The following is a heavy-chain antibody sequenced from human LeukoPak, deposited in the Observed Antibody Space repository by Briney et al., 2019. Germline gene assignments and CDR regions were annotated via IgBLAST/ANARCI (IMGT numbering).Heavy chain of an antibody. CDR1: GCTLRSYA. Sequence: SVHVPCKASGCTLRSYAISWLRQAPARGLDWMGGIIPIFGNANHAHKFQGRVKITANESQNTAYMELNSRRRYDTAVYYLARDAGIGVTYDYCGAGTLVTVSS. D-gene: IGHD2-15*01. CDR2: IIPIFGNA. V-gene: IGHV1-69*01. J-gene: IGHJ4*02. CDR3: ARDAGIGVTYDY.